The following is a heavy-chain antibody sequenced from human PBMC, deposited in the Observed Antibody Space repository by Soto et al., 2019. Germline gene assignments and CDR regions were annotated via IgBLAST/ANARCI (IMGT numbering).Heavy chain of an antibody. CDR1: GYTFTNYG. D-gene: IGHD6-19*01. V-gene: IGHV1-18*01. Sequence: QVQLVQSGAEVRKPGASVKVSCKASGYTFTNYGITWVRQAPGQGLEWMGWISTYNGNTNYAQKLQGRVTMTTATSTNTAYMELRSLRSDDTAIYYCARNSSGRYNWFDPWGQGTLVTVSS. J-gene: IGHJ5*02. CDR3: ARNSSGRYNWFDP. CDR2: ISTYNGNT.